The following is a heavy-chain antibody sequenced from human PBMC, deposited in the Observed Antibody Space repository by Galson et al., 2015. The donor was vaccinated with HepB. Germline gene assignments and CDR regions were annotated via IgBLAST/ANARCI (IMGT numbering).Heavy chain of an antibody. V-gene: IGHV4-4*07. D-gene: IGHD1-26*01. CDR2: IYTSGST. J-gene: IGHJ4*02. Sequence: ETLSLTCTVSGGSISSYYWSWIRQPAGEGLEWIGRIYTSGSTNYNPSLKSRVTMSVDTSKNQFSLKLSSVTAADTAVYYRARDRTVVGATTEYYFDYWGQGTLVTVSS. CDR3: ARDRTVVGATTEYYFDY. CDR1: GGSISSYY.